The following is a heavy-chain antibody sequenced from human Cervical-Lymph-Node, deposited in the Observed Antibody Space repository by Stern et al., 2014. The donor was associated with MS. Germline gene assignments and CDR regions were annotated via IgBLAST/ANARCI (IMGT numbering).Heavy chain of an antibody. J-gene: IGHJ6*02. D-gene: IGHD5-12*01. CDR3: ARPWGIVATTGTHYYYYGMDV. CDR1: GDTFRNYA. V-gene: IGHV1-69*06. CDR2: IIPTFGTS. Sequence: QVQLVQSGAEVKKPGSSVKVSCQTSGDTFRNYAISWVRQAPGQGLAWMGGIIPTFGTSNYAQEFQERVTLTADTSTTTAYMELSILRYGDTAVYFCARPWGIVATTGTHYYYYGMDVWGQGTTVTVAS.